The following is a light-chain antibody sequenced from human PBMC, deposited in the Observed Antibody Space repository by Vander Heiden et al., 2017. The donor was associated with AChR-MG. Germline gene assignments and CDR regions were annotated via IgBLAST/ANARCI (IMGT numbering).Light chain of an antibody. Sequence: QSALTQPASVSGSPGQSITISCTGTSNDIGGYNYVSWYQHHPGKSPKLMIFDVSKRPSGVSNRFSGSKSGNTASLTISGLQAEDEADFYCSSDTSSSTLEVFGTGTQVTVL. CDR3: SSDTSSSTLEV. CDR2: DVS. J-gene: IGLJ1*01. CDR1: SNDIGGYNY. V-gene: IGLV2-14*03.